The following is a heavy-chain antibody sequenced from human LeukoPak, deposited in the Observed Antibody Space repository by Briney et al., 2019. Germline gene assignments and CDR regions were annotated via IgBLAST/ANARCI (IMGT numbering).Heavy chain of an antibody. J-gene: IGHJ5*02. CDR3: IPRGILHS. Sequence: GGSLRPSCAASGFTFSSIAMSWVRQAPGKGLEWVSTISGSGGTPYYADSVRGRFTISRDNSKNTLGLQMNSLRVDDTAIYYRIPRGILHSWGQGTLVTVSS. CDR1: GFTFSSIA. CDR2: ISGSGGTP. D-gene: IGHD3-16*01. V-gene: IGHV3-23*01.